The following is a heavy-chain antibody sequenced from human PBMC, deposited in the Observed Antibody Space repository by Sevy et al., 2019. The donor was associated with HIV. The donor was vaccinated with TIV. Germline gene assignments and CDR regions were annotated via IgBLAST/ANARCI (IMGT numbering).Heavy chain of an antibody. CDR1: GGSISSPY. J-gene: IGHJ6*03. Sequence: SETLSLTCTVSGGSISSPYWSWVRQPPGKGLEWIGYIYYSGSTNYNPSLQSRVTISVDTSKNQFSLKLSSVTAADTAVYYCARGTGGHYYYYYLDVWGTGTTVTVSS. CDR2: IYYSGST. CDR3: ARGTGGHYYYYYLDV. V-gene: IGHV4-59*11. D-gene: IGHD3-10*01.